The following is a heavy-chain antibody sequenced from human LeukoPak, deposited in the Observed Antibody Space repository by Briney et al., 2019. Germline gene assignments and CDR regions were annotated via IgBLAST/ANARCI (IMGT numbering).Heavy chain of an antibody. CDR2: IGPTGSDR. J-gene: IGHJ4*02. CDR1: GLTFSTSG. CDR3: ATETNGRHYDY. V-gene: IGHV3-21*06. Sequence: GSLRLSCTASGLTFSTSGFNWVRQAPGKVLEWVASIGPTGSDRYHADSIKGRFTISRDNANNFLYLQMNSLRAEDTAVYYCATETNGRHYDYWGQGTLLTVSS. D-gene: IGHD1-14*01.